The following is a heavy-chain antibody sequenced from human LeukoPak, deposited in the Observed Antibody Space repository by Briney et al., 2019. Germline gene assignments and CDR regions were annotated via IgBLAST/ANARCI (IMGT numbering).Heavy chain of an antibody. CDR2: IYYSGST. CDR3: ARDSTYDFWSGYYSHDAFDI. D-gene: IGHD3-3*01. J-gene: IGHJ3*02. CDR1: GGSISSYY. Sequence: SETLSLTCTVSGGSISSYYWSWIRQPPGKGLEWIGYIYYSGSTNYNPSLKSRVTISVDTSKNQFSLKLSSVTAADTAVYYCARDSTYDFWSGYYSHDAFDIWGQGTMVTVSS. V-gene: IGHV4-59*01.